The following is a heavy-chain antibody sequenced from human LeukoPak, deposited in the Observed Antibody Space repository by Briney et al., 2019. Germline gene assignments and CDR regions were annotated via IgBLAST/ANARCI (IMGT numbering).Heavy chain of an antibody. J-gene: IGHJ6*04. CDR2: IYYSGST. CDR1: GGSFSGYY. Sequence: PSETLSLTCAVYGGSFSGYYWSWIRQPPGKGLEWIGYIYYSGSTYYNPSLKSRVTISVDTSKNQFSLKLSSVTAADTAVYYCARVVALSYYYGMDVWGKGTTVTVSS. D-gene: IGHD4/OR15-4a*01. CDR3: ARVVALSYYYGMDV. V-gene: IGHV4-30-4*08.